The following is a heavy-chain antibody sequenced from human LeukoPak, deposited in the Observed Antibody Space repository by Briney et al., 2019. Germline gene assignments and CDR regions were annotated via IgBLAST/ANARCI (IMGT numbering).Heavy chain of an antibody. CDR1: GFTFSSYW. V-gene: IGHV3-74*01. J-gene: IGHJ6*04. CDR2: INSDGSST. Sequence: GGSLRLSCAASGFTFSSYWMHWVRQAPGKGLVWVSRINSDGSSTSYADSVKGRFTISRDNAKNTLYLQMNSLRAEDTAVYYCARAESYGSGSYRGVDVWGKGTTVTVSS. D-gene: IGHD3-10*01. CDR3: ARAESYGSGSYRGVDV.